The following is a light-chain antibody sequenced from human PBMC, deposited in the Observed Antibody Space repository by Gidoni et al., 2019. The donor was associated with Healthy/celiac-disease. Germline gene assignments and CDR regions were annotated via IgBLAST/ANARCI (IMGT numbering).Light chain of an antibody. CDR3: SSYTSSSTLV. CDR2: EVS. J-gene: IGLJ2*01. V-gene: IGLV2-14*01. Sequence: QPALTQPAPVSGSPGQSITISCTGTSSDVGGYNYVSWYQQHPGKAPKLMIYEVSNRPSGVSNRFSGSKSGNTASLTISGLQAEDEADYYCSSYTSSSTLVFGGGTKLTVL. CDR1: SSDVGGYNY.